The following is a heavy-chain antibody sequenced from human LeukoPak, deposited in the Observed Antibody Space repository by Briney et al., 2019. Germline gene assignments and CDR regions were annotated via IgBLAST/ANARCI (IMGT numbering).Heavy chain of an antibody. J-gene: IGHJ4*02. CDR1: GFTFSSYA. D-gene: IGHD3-10*01. CDR2: INDSGGNT. Sequence: PGGSLRLSCAASGFTFSSYAMSWVRQALGKGLEWVSLINDSGGNTYYADSVKGRFTISRDNSKNTLFLQMSSPRAEDTAVYYCAKTSAGIRGGYFDYWGQGTLVTVSS. V-gene: IGHV3-23*01. CDR3: AKTSAGIRGGYFDY.